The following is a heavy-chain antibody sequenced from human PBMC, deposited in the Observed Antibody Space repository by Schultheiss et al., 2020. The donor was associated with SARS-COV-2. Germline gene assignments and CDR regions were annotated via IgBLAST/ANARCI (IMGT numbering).Heavy chain of an antibody. Sequence: GGSLRLSCAASGFTFSSYGMHWVRQAPGKGLEWVGRIKSKTDGGTTDYAAPVKGRFTISRDDSKNTLYLQMNSLRAEDTAVYYCARDRYYYDSSGYYFDYWGQGTLVTVSS. D-gene: IGHD3-22*01. CDR1: GFTFSSYG. V-gene: IGHV3-15*01. CDR2: IKSKTDGGTT. J-gene: IGHJ4*02. CDR3: ARDRYYYDSSGYYFDY.